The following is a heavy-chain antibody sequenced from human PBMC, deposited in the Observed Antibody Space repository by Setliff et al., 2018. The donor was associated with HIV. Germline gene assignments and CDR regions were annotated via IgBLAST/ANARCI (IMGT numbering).Heavy chain of an antibody. Sequence: GGSLRLSCTTSGFIFGDYAMSWVRQAPGKGLQWVAFTRSKAYGGTTEYAASVKGRSTISRDDSKNIAYLQMGSLKTEDTAVYFCTRYKLTSVMSNFDYWGLGTLVTVSS. CDR2: TRSKAYGGTT. D-gene: IGHD4-17*01. CDR1: GFIFGDYA. CDR3: TRYKLTSVMSNFDY. J-gene: IGHJ4*02. V-gene: IGHV3-49*04.